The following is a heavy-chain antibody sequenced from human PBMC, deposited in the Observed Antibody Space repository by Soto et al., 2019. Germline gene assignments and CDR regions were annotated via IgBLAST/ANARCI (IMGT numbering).Heavy chain of an antibody. D-gene: IGHD3-9*01. CDR1: GDSIGNSH. CDR2: TFSRGSA. CDR3: ARDNVLLRYFD. Sequence: SETLSLTCTVSGDSIGNSHWSWIRQPPGKGLEWIGLTFSRGSATYNPYLKSRVTISVDTSKNQFSLKLTSVNAADTAVYYCARDNVLLRYFDWSQGTLVTVS. V-gene: IGHV4-59*12. J-gene: IGHJ4*02.